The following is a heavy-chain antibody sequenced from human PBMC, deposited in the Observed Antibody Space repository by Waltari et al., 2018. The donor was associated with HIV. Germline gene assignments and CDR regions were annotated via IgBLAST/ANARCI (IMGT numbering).Heavy chain of an antibody. CDR2: IYAATGKT. CDR1: GYSFYSTG. CDR3: ARDPQTVTHFNL. Sequence: QGQLVQSGAEVKRPGASVKVSCKASGYSFYSTGFNWVRQAPGQGLEWMGVIYAATGKTYLAPKFKGQVTLTTVTSTSTAYMALRSLRSDDTAVYYCARDPQTVTHFNLWGQGTLVTVSA. D-gene: IGHD4-4*01. J-gene: IGHJ4*02. V-gene: IGHV1-18*01.